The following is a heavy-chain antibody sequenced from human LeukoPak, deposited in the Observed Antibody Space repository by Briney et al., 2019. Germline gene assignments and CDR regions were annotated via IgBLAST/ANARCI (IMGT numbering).Heavy chain of an antibody. J-gene: IGHJ4*02. D-gene: IGHD4-17*01. CDR2: INSDGSST. CDR3: AKGGATVIDY. V-gene: IGHV3-74*01. Sequence: GGSLRLSCAASGFTFSNYWMHWVRQAPGKGLVWVSRINSDGSSTSSADSVKGRFTISRDNAKNTLYLQMNSLRAEDTAAYYCAKGGATVIDYWGQGTLVTVSS. CDR1: GFTFSNYW.